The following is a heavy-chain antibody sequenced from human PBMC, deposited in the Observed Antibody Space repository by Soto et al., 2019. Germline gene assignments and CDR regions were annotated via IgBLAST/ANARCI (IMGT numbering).Heavy chain of an antibody. D-gene: IGHD1-26*01. Sequence: SVKVSCKASGGTFSKYTISWVRQAPGQGLEWMGRIIPIFDIPNYAQKFQGRVTITADKPTSTAYMELSSLRPEDTAVYYCASAPYTGTYSDFHYWGQGTLVTVSS. CDR2: IIPIFDIP. CDR3: ASAPYTGTYSDFHY. CDR1: GGTFSKYT. V-gene: IGHV1-69*02. J-gene: IGHJ4*02.